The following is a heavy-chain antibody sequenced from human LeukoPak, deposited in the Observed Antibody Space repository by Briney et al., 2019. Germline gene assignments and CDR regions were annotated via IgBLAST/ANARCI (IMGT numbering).Heavy chain of an antibody. CDR3: AKDLAGSGSYSFDY. D-gene: IGHD1-26*01. CDR1: GFTFSSYW. Sequence: GGSLRLSCAASGFTFSSYWMHWVRQGPGKGLVWVSRITSDGSSTSYAASVKGRFTISRDTAKNTLYLQMNRLRAEDTAVYYCAKDLAGSGSYSFDYWGQGTLVTVSS. J-gene: IGHJ4*02. V-gene: IGHV3-74*01. CDR2: ITSDGSST.